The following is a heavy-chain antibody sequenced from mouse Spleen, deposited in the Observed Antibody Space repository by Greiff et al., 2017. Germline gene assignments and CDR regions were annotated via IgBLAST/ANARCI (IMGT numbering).Heavy chain of an antibody. J-gene: IGHJ2*01. CDR2: ISDGGSYT. V-gene: IGHV5-4*02. Sequence: DVHLVESGGGLVKPGGSLKLSCAASGFTFSDYYMYWVRQTPEKRLEWVATISDGGSYTYYPDSVKGRFTISRDNAKNNLYLQMSSLKSEDTAMYYCARAYYYGYFDYWGQGTTLTVSS. CDR1: GFTFSDYY. D-gene: IGHD1-1*01. CDR3: ARAYYYGYFDY.